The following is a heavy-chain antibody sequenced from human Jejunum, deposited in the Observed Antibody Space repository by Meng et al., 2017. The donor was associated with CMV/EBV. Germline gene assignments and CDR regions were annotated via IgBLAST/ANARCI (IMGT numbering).Heavy chain of an antibody. CDR2: IYNSWGT. CDR1: GESLISHKW. D-gene: IGHD2-2*01. J-gene: IGHJ5*02. Sequence: GESLISHKWWTWVRQTPGRGLEWIGEIYNSWGTSYNPSLKSRVTISLDKSKNQFFLNLNSVTAADTGVYYCARVRGGCSATSCTLDPWGQGTLVTVSS. V-gene: IGHV4-4*02. CDR3: ARVRGGCSATSCTLDP.